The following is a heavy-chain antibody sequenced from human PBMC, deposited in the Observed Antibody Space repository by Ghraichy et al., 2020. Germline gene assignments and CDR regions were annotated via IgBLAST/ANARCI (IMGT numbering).Heavy chain of an antibody. CDR3: AKDNGLDL. Sequence: GGSRRLSCAASGFTFDDYAMHWVRQAPGKGLEWVSGISCNSGRIGYADSVKGRFTISRDNAKNSLYLQMNSLRAEDTALYYCAKDNGLDLWGQGTTVTVSS. J-gene: IGHJ6*02. CDR1: GFTFDDYA. V-gene: IGHV3-9*01. CDR2: ISCNSGRI.